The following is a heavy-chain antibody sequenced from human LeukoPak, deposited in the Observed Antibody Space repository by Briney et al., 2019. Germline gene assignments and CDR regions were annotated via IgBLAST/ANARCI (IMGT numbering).Heavy chain of an antibody. CDR3: ARESALGVERVGGYFDY. CDR2: IYYTGIT. V-gene: IGHV4-38-2*02. Sequence: SETLSLTCNVSSYSIRNGYYWGWVRQSPGKGLEWIGSIYYTGITYYNPSLKSRVTISIDTSKNQFSLKLTSVAATDTAVYYCARESALGVERVGGYFDYWGQGALVTVFS. CDR1: SYSIRNGYY. J-gene: IGHJ4*02. D-gene: IGHD1-26*01.